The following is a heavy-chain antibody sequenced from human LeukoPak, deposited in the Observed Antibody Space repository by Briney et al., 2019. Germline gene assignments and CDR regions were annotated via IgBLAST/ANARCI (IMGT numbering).Heavy chain of an antibody. D-gene: IGHD6-19*01. V-gene: IGHV1-3*01. CDR2: INVGNGNT. Sequence: ASVKVSCKASGYIFTTYTVHWVRQAPGQSLEWMGWINVGNGNTKDSPNFQGRITMTRDTSTSTVYMELSSLRSEDTAVYYCARDRLNRIAVAGTMGYYYYYGMDVWGQGTTVTVSS. CDR1: GYIFTTYT. J-gene: IGHJ6*02. CDR3: ARDRLNRIAVAGTMGYYYYYGMDV.